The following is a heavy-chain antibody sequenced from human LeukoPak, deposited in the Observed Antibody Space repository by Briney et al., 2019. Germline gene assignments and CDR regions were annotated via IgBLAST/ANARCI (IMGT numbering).Heavy chain of an antibody. D-gene: IGHD4-23*01. V-gene: IGHV3-74*01. CDR3: ASGRPHGNDY. J-gene: IGHJ4*02. Sequence: GGSLRLSCAASGFTFSSYWMNWVRQAPGKGLVWVSRIASDGSSTTYADSVKGRFSISRDNAKNTLYLQMNSLRVEDTAVYYCASGRPHGNDYWGQGTLVTVSS. CDR1: GFTFSSYW. CDR2: IASDGSST.